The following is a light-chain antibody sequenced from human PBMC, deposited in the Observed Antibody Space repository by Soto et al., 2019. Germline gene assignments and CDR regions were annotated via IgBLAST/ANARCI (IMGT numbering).Light chain of an antibody. Sequence: DIQMTRAPSTLSASGGDRVNITCRASQSISSWLAWYQQKPGKAPKLLIYKASSLESGVPSRFSGSGSGTEFTLTISSLQPDDFATYYCQQYNSYQITFGQGTRLEIK. CDR3: QQYNSYQIT. J-gene: IGKJ5*01. V-gene: IGKV1-5*03. CDR2: KAS. CDR1: QSISSW.